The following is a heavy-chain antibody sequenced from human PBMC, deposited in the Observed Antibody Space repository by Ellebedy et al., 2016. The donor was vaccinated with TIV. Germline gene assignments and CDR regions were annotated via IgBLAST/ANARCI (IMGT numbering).Heavy chain of an antibody. V-gene: IGHV1-2*04. CDR2: INPNSGGT. J-gene: IGHJ4*02. D-gene: IGHD2-2*01. CDR3: ARDLEGYCSSTSCYGFGRLDY. Sequence: AASVKVSCKASGYTFTSYGISWVRPAPGQGLEWMGWINPNSGGTTYAQKFQGWVTMTRDTSISTAYMELSRLRSDDTDVYYCARDLEGYCSSTSCYGFGRLDYWGQGTLVTVSS. CDR1: GYTFTSYG.